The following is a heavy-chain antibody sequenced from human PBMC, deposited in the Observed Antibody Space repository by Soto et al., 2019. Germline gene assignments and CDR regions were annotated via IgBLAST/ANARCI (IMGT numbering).Heavy chain of an antibody. J-gene: IGHJ1*01. V-gene: IGHV4-31*03. CDR1: GGSISSGGYY. CDR2: IYYSGST. CDR3: ALYDSSGSRGFQH. D-gene: IGHD3-22*01. Sequence: QVQLQESGPGLVKPSQTLSLTCTVSGGSISSGGYYWSWIRQHPGKGLGWIGYIYYSGSTYYNPSINRRIXISVDTSKNQFSLKLSSVTAADTAVYYCALYDSSGSRGFQHWGQGTLVTVSS.